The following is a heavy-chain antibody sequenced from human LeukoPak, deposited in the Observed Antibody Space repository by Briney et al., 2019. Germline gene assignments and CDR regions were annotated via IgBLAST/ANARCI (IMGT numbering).Heavy chain of an antibody. D-gene: IGHD3-3*01. J-gene: IGHJ4*02. V-gene: IGHV4-34*01. CDR1: GGSFSGYY. Sequence: SETLSLTYAVYGGSFSGYYWSWIRQPPGKGLEWIGEINHSGSTNYNPSLKSRVTISVDTSKNQFSLKLSSVTAADTAVYYCARGNGRADYYDFWSGYYKEGHFDYWGQGTLVTVSS. CDR3: ARGNGRADYYDFWSGYYKEGHFDY. CDR2: INHSGST.